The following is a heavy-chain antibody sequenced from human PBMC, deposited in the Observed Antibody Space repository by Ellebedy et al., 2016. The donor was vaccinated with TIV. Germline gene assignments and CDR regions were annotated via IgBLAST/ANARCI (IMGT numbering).Heavy chain of an antibody. CDR2: IYPGDSDT. Sequence: GGSLRLXXKGSGYSFTSYWIGWVRQMPGKGLEWMGIIYPGDSDTRYSPSFQGQVTISADKSISTAYLQWSSLKASDTAMYYCARHRGAVAGTFRRNWFDPWGQGTLVTVSS. CDR3: ARHRGAVAGTFRRNWFDP. D-gene: IGHD6-19*01. V-gene: IGHV5-51*01. CDR1: GYSFTSYW. J-gene: IGHJ5*02.